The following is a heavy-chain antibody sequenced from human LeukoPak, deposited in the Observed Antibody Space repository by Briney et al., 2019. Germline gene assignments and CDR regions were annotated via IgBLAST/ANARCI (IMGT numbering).Heavy chain of an antibody. Sequence: GGSLRLSCAASGFTFSSYWMHWVRQAPGKGLVWVSRINSDGSSTSYADSVKSRFTISRDNAKNTLYLQMNSLRAEDTAVYYCARGRFRYDSSGYQVDYWGQGTLVTVSS. D-gene: IGHD3-22*01. V-gene: IGHV3-74*01. CDR3: ARGRFRYDSSGYQVDY. CDR2: INSDGSST. CDR1: GFTFSSYW. J-gene: IGHJ4*02.